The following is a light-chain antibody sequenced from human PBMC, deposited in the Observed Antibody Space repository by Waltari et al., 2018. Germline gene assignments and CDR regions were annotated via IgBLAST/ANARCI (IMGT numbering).Light chain of an antibody. CDR1: QTVNTF. CDR3: HQSFISPPT. V-gene: IGKV1-39*01. J-gene: IGKJ3*01. CDR2: AAS. Sequence: DIQMTQSPSSLSASVGDKVTITCRCSQTVNTFLNWYRQKEGRAPELLIEAASILQSGVPSRFTGRGSGTQITPTINNLQPEDFGIYYCHQSFISPPTFGPGTKVDI.